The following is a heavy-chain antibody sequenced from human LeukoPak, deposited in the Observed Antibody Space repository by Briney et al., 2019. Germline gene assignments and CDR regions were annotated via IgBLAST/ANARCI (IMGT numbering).Heavy chain of an antibody. V-gene: IGHV3-11*03. CDR2: ISWSSLTT. CDR1: GFTFSDYY. D-gene: IGHD6-19*01. Sequence: GGSLRLSCAASGFTFSDYYMSWIRQAPGRCLEWVSLISWSSLTTESADSVKGRFTVSRDNSKNTLSLQMNSLNADDTAVYYCAKHVRTSVWFFDSWGQGTLVTVSS. J-gene: IGHJ4*02. CDR3: AKHVRTSVWFFDS.